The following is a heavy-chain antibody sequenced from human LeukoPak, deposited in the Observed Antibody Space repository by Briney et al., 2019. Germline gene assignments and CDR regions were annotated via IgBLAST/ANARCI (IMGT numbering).Heavy chain of an antibody. J-gene: IGHJ4*02. V-gene: IGHV1-24*01. CDR1: GYTLTELS. CDR3: ATDLGGYYNQPFDY. D-gene: IGHD3-10*01. Sequence: ASVKVSCKVSGYTLTELSMHWVRQAPGKGLEWMGGFDPEDGETIYAQKFQGRVTITEDTSTDTAYMELSSLRSEDTAGYYCATDLGGYYNQPFDYWGQGTLVTVSS. CDR2: FDPEDGET.